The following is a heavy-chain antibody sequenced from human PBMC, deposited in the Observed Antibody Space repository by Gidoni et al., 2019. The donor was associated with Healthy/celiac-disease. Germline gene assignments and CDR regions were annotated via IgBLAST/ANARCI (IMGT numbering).Heavy chain of an antibody. CDR1: GFTVSSNY. V-gene: IGHV3-53*04. CDR3: ERDSSRYSSSWYDQYYYYGMDV. Sequence: EVQLVESGGGLVQPGGSLRLSCAASGFTVSSNYMIWVRNAPGKGLEWVSVIYSGGSTYYEDSVKGRVTISRHNYKNTLYLQMNSLRAEDKAVYYCERDSSRYSSSWYDQYYYYGMDVWGQGTTVTVSS. D-gene: IGHD6-13*01. CDR2: IYSGGST. J-gene: IGHJ6*02.